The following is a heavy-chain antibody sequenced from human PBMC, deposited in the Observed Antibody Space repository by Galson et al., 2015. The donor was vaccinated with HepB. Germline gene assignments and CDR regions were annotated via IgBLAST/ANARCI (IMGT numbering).Heavy chain of an antibody. CDR2: ISYDGSNK. CDR3: ARDSSGYYDY. D-gene: IGHD3-22*01. Sequence: SLRLSCAASGFTFSSYGMHWVRQAPGKGLEWVAVISYDGSNKYYADSVKGRFTTSRDNSKNTLYLQMNSLRAEDTAVYYCARDSSGYYDYWGQGTLVTVSS. J-gene: IGHJ4*02. CDR1: GFTFSSYG. V-gene: IGHV3-30*03.